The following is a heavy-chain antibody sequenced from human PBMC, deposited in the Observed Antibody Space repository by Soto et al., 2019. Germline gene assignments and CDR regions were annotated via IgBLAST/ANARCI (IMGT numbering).Heavy chain of an antibody. V-gene: IGHV1-2*02. J-gene: IGHJ6*02. CDR2: INPNSGGT. CDR3: ARDVLRFLEWSLGGMDV. D-gene: IGHD3-3*01. Sequence: SGKVSFKASGYTFRCYYIHWVRQAPGQGLEWMGWINPNSGGTNYAQKFQGRVTMTRDTSISTAYMELSRLRSDDTAVYYCARDVLRFLEWSLGGMDVWGQGTTVTVSS. CDR1: GYTFRCYY.